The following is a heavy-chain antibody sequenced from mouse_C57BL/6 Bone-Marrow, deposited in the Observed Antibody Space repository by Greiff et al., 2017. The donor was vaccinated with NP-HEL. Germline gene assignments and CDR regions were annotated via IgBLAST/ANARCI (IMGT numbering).Heavy chain of an antibody. CDR3: AREEELGHTWPPPY. Sequence: QVQLQQPGAELVKPGASVKLSCKASGYTFTSYWMHWVKQRPGRGLEWIGRIDPNSGGTKYNEKFKSKATLTVDKPSSTAYMQLSSLTSEDAAVYYCAREEELGHTWPPPYWGQGTLVTVSA. D-gene: IGHD4-1*01. J-gene: IGHJ3*01. V-gene: IGHV1-72*01. CDR2: IDPNSGGT. CDR1: GYTFTSYW.